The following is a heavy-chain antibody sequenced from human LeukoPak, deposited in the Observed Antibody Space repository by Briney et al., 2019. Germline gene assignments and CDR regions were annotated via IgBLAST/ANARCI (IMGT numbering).Heavy chain of an antibody. CDR2: ISWNSGSI. V-gene: IGHV3-9*01. Sequence: GGSLRLSCAASGFTFDNYAMHWVRQAPGKGLEWVSGISWNSGSIGYADSVKGRFTISRDNAKNSLYLQMNSLRAEDTALYYCARIQNRYYYGMDVWGQGTTVTVSS. J-gene: IGHJ6*02. CDR3: ARIQNRYYYGMDV. CDR1: GFTFDNYA. D-gene: IGHD2/OR15-2a*01.